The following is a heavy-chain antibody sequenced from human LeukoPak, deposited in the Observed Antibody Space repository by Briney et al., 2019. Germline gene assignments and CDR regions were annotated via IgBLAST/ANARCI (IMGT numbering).Heavy chain of an antibody. CDR1: GRSITSHS. Sequence: SETLSLTCNVSGRSITSHSWNWIRQSPGKGLEWIGYTYYSGATNYSPSLKSRVTISLDTSKSQISLKLKSVTAADTAVYFCARDAGMAGHPPGNWFDPWGQGTLVTVSS. J-gene: IGHJ5*02. CDR2: TYYSGAT. D-gene: IGHD6-13*01. V-gene: IGHV4-59*11. CDR3: ARDAGMAGHPPGNWFDP.